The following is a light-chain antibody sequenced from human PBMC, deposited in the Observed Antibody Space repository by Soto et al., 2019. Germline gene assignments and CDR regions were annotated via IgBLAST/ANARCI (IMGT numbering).Light chain of an antibody. CDR2: AAS. CDR3: QQSYRTPIT. J-gene: IGKJ5*01. Sequence: DIQMTQSPSSLSASVGDRVTITCRASQSISNYLAWYQQKPGKAPKVLIYAASNLQSGVPPRFSGSGSGTDFTLTISSLQPEDVATYFCQQSYRTPITFGQGTRLEI. CDR1: QSISNY. V-gene: IGKV1-39*01.